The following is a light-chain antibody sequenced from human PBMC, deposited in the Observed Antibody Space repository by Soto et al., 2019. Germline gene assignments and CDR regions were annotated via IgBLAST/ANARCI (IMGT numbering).Light chain of an antibody. CDR3: QQYYRTPYT. CDR1: QSLYYSANNKSY. V-gene: IGKV4-1*01. CDR2: WAS. J-gene: IGKJ2*01. Sequence: DIVLTQSPDSLPVSLGQRATINCTSSQSLYYSANNKSYLAWYQQRPGQPPNLLIYWASTRQSGVPDRFSGSGSGTDFTLSITSLQADDVAVYYCQQYYRTPYTFGQGTKLESK.